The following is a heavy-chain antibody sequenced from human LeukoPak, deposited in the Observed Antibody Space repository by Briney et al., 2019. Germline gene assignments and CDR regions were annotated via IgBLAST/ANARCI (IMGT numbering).Heavy chain of an antibody. CDR1: GGTFSSYA. Sequence: SVKVSCKASGGTFSSYAISWVRQAPGQGLEWMGGIIPIFGTANYAQQFQGRVTITADKPTSTAYMELSSLRSEDTAVYYCARSSIIAAAGPYYFDYWGQGTQVTVSS. CDR2: IIPIFGTA. CDR3: ARSSIIAAAGPYYFDY. V-gene: IGHV1-69*06. J-gene: IGHJ4*02. D-gene: IGHD6-13*01.